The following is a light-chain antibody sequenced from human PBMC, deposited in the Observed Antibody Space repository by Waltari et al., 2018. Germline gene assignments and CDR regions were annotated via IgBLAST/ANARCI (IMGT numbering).Light chain of an antibody. J-gene: IGLJ2*01. CDR1: SSNIGAGHD. Sequence: QSVLTQPPSVSGAPGQRVTISCTGSSSNIGAGHDVHWYQVFPGTAPKLLIYGNNNRPSGVPDRFAGSKSGTSASLAISGLQAEDEANYYCQSFDISLGVGVLFGGGTKVSVL. CDR3: QSFDISLGVGVL. V-gene: IGLV1-40*01. CDR2: GNN.